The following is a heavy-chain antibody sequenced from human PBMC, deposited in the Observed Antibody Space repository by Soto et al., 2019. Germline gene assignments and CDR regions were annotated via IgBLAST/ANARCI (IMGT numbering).Heavy chain of an antibody. Sequence: GGSLRLSCASSGFNFSFYAMHWVRQTPGKGLEWVAVISFDGNNIYYADSVRGRFTISRDSSSSMLYLQMNNLKPEDSAIYYCARVACTSIWCVNQFDTWGQGTLVTVSS. J-gene: IGHJ5*02. CDR3: ARVACTSIWCVNQFDT. CDR2: ISFDGNNI. D-gene: IGHD3-3*01. V-gene: IGHV3-30-3*01. CDR1: GFNFSFYA.